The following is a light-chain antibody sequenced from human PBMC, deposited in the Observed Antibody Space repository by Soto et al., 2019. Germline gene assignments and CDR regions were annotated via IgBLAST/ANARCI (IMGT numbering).Light chain of an antibody. Sequence: EIVLSQSPGTLSLSPGERATLSCRASQTVTSNYLAWYQQKPGQAPRLLIFDASKRATGIPARFSGSGSGTDFTLTISRLEPEDFAVYYCQQYGSSGTFGQGTKVDIK. CDR1: QTVTSNY. V-gene: IGKV3-20*01. CDR3: QQYGSSGT. CDR2: DAS. J-gene: IGKJ1*01.